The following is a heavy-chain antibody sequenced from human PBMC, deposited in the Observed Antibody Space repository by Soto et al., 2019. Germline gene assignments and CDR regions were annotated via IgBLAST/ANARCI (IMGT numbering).Heavy chain of an antibody. CDR3: ATWIGTIDY. D-gene: IGHD5-12*01. V-gene: IGHV3-15*01. CDR2: IKKKSDGGKT. Sequence: GGSLRLSCAGSGFSVNNAWMTWVRQAPGQGLEGVGRIKKKSDGGKTDYAAPVKGRFTISRDDSKNTLYLEMNSLKTEDTAVYYCATWIGTIDYWGQGTLVTVSS. CDR1: GFSVNNAW. J-gene: IGHJ4*02.